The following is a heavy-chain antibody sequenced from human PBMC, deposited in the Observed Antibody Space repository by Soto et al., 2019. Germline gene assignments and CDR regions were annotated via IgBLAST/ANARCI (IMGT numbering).Heavy chain of an antibody. Sequence: EVQLVESGGGLVQPGGSLRLSCAASGFTVSSNYMSWVRQAPGKGLEWVSVIYSGGSTYYADSVKGRFTISSDNSKNTLYLQMNSLRAEDTAVYYCARDSGYCSGGSCYARYYFDYWGQGTLVTVSS. J-gene: IGHJ4*02. D-gene: IGHD2-15*01. V-gene: IGHV3-66*01. CDR1: GFTVSSNY. CDR3: ARDSGYCSGGSCYARYYFDY. CDR2: IYSGGST.